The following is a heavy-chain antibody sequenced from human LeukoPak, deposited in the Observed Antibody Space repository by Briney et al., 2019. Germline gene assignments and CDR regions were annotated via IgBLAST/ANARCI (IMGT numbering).Heavy chain of an antibody. CDR1: GGSISSYY. Sequence: SETLSLTCTVSGGSISSYYWSWIRQPPGKGLGWIGYIYYSGSTNYNPSLKSRVTISVDTSKNQFSLKLSSVTAADTAVYYCARAGFYYYYYMDVWGKGTTVTVSS. J-gene: IGHJ6*03. CDR2: IYYSGST. V-gene: IGHV4-59*01. D-gene: IGHD7-27*01. CDR3: ARAGFYYYYYMDV.